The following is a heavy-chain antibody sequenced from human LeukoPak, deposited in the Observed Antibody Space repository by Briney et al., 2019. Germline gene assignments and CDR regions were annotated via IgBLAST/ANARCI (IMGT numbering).Heavy chain of an antibody. CDR1: GFTFSTYT. CDR2: ISSGSSYI. Sequence: PGGSLRLSCAASGFTFSTYTMNWVRKAPGKGLEWVSSISSGSSYISYADSLKGRFNISRDNPKNSLYLQINSLRAEDTAVYYCARDACSSTSCFRDYWGHGTRVTVSS. V-gene: IGHV3-21*01. D-gene: IGHD2-2*01. J-gene: IGHJ4*01. CDR3: ARDACSSTSCFRDY.